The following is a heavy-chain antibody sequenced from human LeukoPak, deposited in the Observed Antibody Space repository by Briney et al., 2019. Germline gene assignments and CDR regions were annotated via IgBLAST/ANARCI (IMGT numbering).Heavy chain of an antibody. CDR3: ARSRNWGKVFDI. J-gene: IGHJ3*02. CDR2: INPHSGDA. Sequence: GASVKVSCKASGYTFTGYYVHWVRQAPGQGLEWMGWINPHSGDAHYAQTLQGGVTMTRDTSISTAYMEVNRLRSDDTAVYYCARSRNWGKVFDIWGQGTMVTVSS. CDR1: GYTFTGYY. D-gene: IGHD7-27*01. V-gene: IGHV1-2*02.